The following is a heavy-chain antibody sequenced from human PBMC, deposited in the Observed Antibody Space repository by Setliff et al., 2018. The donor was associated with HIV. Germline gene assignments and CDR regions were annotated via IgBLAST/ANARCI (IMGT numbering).Heavy chain of an antibody. CDR3: VRHVGKFCSDASCYGVGWFDH. CDR1: GGSISSYY. D-gene: IGHD2-2*01. V-gene: IGHV4-59*08. Sequence: SETLSLTCTVSGGSISSYYWSWIRQTPGKGLEWLGSIYHRGSTYYKPSLKSRVSISVDTSKNRFSLGLRSVSAADTAVYYCVRHVGKFCSDASCYGVGWFDHWGQGALVTVSS. J-gene: IGHJ5*02. CDR2: IYHRGST.